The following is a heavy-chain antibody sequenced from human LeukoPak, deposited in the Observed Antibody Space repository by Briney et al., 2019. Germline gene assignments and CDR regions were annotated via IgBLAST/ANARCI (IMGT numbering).Heavy chain of an antibody. D-gene: IGHD2-15*01. CDR3: ARVGYCSGGSCYYYYYGMDV. CDR2: IYSGGTT. V-gene: IGHV3-66*01. Sequence: PGGSLRLSCAASGLTVSSDYMIWVRQTPGKGLEWVSVIYSGGTTHYADSVKGRFTISRDNSKNTVFLQMDSLRADDSAVYYCARVGYCSGGSCYYYYYGMDVWGQGTTVTVSS. J-gene: IGHJ6*02. CDR1: GLTVSSDY.